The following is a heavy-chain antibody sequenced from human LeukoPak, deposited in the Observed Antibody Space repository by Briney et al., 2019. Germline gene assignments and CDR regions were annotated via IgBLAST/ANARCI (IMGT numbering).Heavy chain of an antibody. CDR3: ARGRSITLLRGVAMSDGFDI. J-gene: IGHJ3*02. D-gene: IGHD3-10*01. CDR2: ISSSGRTT. Sequence: GGSLRLSCAASGFTFSTYEMNWVRLAPGKGLEWVSFISSSGRTTYYGDSVKGRFTISRDNAKNSLYLQMNGLRAEDTAVYYCARGRSITLLRGVAMSDGFDIWGQGAMVTVSS. V-gene: IGHV3-48*03. CDR1: GFTFSTYE.